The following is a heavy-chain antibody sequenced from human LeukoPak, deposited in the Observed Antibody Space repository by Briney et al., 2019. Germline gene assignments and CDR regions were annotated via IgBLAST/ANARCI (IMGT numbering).Heavy chain of an antibody. CDR3: ARVYYYDSSGYPYNWFDP. CDR1: GYTFTGYY. J-gene: IGHJ5*02. Sequence: GGSLRLSCAASGYTFTGYYMHWVRQAPGQGFEWMGWINPNSGGTNYAQKFQGRVTMTRDTSISTAYMELSRLRSDDTAVYYCARVYYYDSSGYPYNWFDPWGQGTLVTVSS. V-gene: IGHV1-2*02. D-gene: IGHD3-22*01. CDR2: INPNSGGT.